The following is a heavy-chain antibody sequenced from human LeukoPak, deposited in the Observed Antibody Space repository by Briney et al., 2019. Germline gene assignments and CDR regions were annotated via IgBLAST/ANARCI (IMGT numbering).Heavy chain of an antibody. D-gene: IGHD4-17*01. CDR1: GGTFSSYA. Sequence: SVKVFCKASGGTFSSYAISWVRQAPGQGLEWMGRIIPIFGTANYAQKFQGRVTITTDESTSTAYMELSRLRSEDTAVYYCARVYHGDYDLDYWGQGTLVTASS. V-gene: IGHV1-69*05. J-gene: IGHJ4*02. CDR3: ARVYHGDYDLDY. CDR2: IIPIFGTA.